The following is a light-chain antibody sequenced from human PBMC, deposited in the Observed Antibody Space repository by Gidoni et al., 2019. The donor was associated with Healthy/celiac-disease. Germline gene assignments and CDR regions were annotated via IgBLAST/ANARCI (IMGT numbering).Light chain of an antibody. J-gene: IGLJ2*01. Sequence: QSALTQHAAVSGSPGQSITISCTGTSRDVGGYNYVSWYQQHPGKAPKLMIYEVSNRPSGVSNRFSGSTSGNTASLTISGLQAEDEADYYCSSYTSSRLEVFGGGTKLTVL. CDR2: EVS. CDR3: SSYTSSRLEV. V-gene: IGLV2-14*01. CDR1: SRDVGGYNY.